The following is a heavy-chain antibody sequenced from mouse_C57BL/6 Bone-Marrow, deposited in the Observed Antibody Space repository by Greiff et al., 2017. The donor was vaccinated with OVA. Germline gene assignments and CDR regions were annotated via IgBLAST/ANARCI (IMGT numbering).Heavy chain of an antibody. J-gene: IGHJ4*01. CDR2: INPSSGYT. V-gene: IGHV1-7*01. CDR1: GYTFTSYW. CDR3: ARCWGMDY. D-gene: IGHD4-1*01. Sequence: VKLVESGAELAKPGASVTLSCKASGYTFTSYWMHWGKQRPGQGLEWIGYINPSSGYTKYSQQFKDKATLTADKSSSTAYMQLSSLTYEDAAVYYCARCWGMDYWGQGTSVTVAS.